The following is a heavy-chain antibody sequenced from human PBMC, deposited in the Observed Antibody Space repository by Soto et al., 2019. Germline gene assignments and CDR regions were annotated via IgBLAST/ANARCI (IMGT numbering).Heavy chain of an antibody. J-gene: IGHJ4*02. CDR2: ISWNSGSI. CDR1: GFTFDDYA. V-gene: IGHV3-9*01. D-gene: IGHD3-3*01. CDR3: AKGGRVVVIIPVYFDY. Sequence: HPGGSLRLSCAASGFTFDDYAMHWVRQAPGKGLEWVSGISWNSGSIGYADSVKGRFTISRDNAKNSLYLQMNSLRAEDTALYYCAKGGRVVVIIPVYFDYWGQGTLVTVSS.